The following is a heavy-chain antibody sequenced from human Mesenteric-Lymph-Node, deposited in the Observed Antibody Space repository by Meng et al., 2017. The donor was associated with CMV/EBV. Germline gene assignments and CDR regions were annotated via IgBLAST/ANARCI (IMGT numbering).Heavy chain of an antibody. CDR2: IRYDGSNK. D-gene: IGHD3-22*01. J-gene: IGHJ4*02. CDR3: ARDLFDSSGTPLLFDY. CDR1: EFIFSDYY. Sequence: GESLKISCAASEFIFSDYYMSWVRQAPGKGLEWVAFIRYDGSNKDYADSVKGRFTISRDISKNTLYLEMNSLRAEDTAVYYCARDLFDSSGTPLLFDYWGQGTLVTVSS. V-gene: IGHV3-30*02.